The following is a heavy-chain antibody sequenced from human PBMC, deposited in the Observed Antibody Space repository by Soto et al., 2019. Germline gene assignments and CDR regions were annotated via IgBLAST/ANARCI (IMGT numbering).Heavy chain of an antibody. CDR3: ARYSGKYQGPIDY. CDR1: GFTFSHYG. V-gene: IGHV3-30*03. Sequence: ESVGGVVQPGRSLRLSCAASGFTFSHYGIHWVRQAPGKGLEWLAVISYDGSNKHYADSVKGRFTVSRDNSKNTLYLQMNSLRAEDTAVYFCARYSGKYQGPIDYWGQGTLVTVYS. CDR2: ISYDGSNK. D-gene: IGHD1-26*01. J-gene: IGHJ4*02.